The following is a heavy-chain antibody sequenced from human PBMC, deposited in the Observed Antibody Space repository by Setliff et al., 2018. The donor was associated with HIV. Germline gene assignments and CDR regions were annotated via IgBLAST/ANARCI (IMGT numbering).Heavy chain of an antibody. CDR2: VQYVGPA. CDR1: GDDINRDF. CDR3: ARGEPPASRSGLLY. Sequence: SETLSLTCSVSGDDINRDFWTWMRQPPGKGLEWIGYVQYVGPANYNPSLQSRPTLSIDTSKNQFTLKLISVTAADTAVYYCARGEPPASRSGLLYWGQGMLVTVS. J-gene: IGHJ4*02. V-gene: IGHV4-59*01. D-gene: IGHD3-22*01.